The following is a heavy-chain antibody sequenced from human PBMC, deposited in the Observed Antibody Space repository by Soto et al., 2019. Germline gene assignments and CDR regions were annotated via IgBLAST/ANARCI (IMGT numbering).Heavy chain of an antibody. CDR1: GGSISSGGYY. J-gene: IGHJ2*01. CDR2: IYYSGST. CDR3: AEGLGYCSGGSCFGYFDL. D-gene: IGHD2-15*01. Sequence: QVQLQESGPGLVKPSQTLSLTCTVSGGSISSGGYYWSWILQHPGKGLEWIGYIYYSGSTYYNPSVKMQDTIALDTCKIQFSLKLGSVTAADTTVYYCAEGLGYCSGGSCFGYFDLWGRGTLVTVSS. V-gene: IGHV4-31*01.